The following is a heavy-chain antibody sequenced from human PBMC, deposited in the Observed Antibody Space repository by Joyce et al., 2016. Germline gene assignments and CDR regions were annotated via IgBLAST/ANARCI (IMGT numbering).Heavy chain of an antibody. J-gene: IGHJ6*02. CDR2: ISRDSALI. CDR1: GLTFSTSS. CDR3: ARGGKAYDYSMDV. Sequence: EVQLVESGGGLVRPGGYLEISCAASGLTFSTSSMSWFRQFPGKVLEWISAISRDSALIFYAASVRGRFTVSRDNAKNSLYLQMNSLRVEDTAVYFCARGGKAYDYSMDVWGQGTTVTVSS. V-gene: IGHV3-21*02.